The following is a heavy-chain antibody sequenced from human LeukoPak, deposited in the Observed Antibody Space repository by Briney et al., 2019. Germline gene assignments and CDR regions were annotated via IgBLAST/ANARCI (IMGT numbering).Heavy chain of an antibody. CDR1: GFTFS. V-gene: IGHV3-30*02. D-gene: IGHD7-27*01. CDR2: IRHDGTDQ. CDR3: AKDGNWASVS. Sequence: GGALRLSCVGSGFTFSVHWVRQVPGKGLEWLTFIRHDGTDQHYADSVRGRFTISRDNSKNAVYLQMNSLRPEDTALYYCAKDGNWASVSWGQGTLVTVSS. J-gene: IGHJ5*02.